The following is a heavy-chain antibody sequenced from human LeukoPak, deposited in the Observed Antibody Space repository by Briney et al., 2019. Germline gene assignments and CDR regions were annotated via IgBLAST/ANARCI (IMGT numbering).Heavy chain of an antibody. CDR2: VYHSEST. CDR3: ARHVYFDY. CDR1: GGSIKNYY. Sequence: SETLSLTCTVSGGSIKNYYWSWIRQSPEKGLEWIGYVYHSESTTYNPSLKSRVTISVDTSKNQFSLRLNSVTAADTAVYYCARHVYFDYWGQGTLVTVS. J-gene: IGHJ4*02. V-gene: IGHV4-59*08.